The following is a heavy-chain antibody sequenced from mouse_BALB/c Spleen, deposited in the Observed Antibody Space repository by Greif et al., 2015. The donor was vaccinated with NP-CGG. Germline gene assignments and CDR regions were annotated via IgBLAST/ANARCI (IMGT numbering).Heavy chain of an antibody. D-gene: IGHD2-14*01. J-gene: IGHJ2*01. V-gene: IGHV5-17*02. CDR1: GFTFRSFG. CDR2: ISSGSSTI. CDR3: ARSGFYRYYFDY. Sequence: EVQLVESGGGLVQPGGSRKLSCAASGFTFRSFGMHWVRQAPEKGLEWVAYISSGSSTIYYADTVKGRFTISRDNPKNTLFLQMTSLRSEDTAMYYCARSGFYRYYFDYWGQGTTLTVSS.